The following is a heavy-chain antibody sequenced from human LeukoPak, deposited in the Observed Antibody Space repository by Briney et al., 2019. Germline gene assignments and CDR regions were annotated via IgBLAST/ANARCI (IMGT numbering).Heavy chain of an antibody. CDR3: ARAPISSSAFDI. CDR2: INHSGST. J-gene: IGHJ3*02. CDR1: GGSFSGYY. D-gene: IGHD3-3*01. Sequence: SETLSLTCAVYGGSFSGYYWSWIRQPPGKGLEWIGEINHSGSTNYNPSLKSRVTISVDTSKNQFSLKLSSVTAADTAVYYCARAPISSSAFDIWGQGTIVTVSS. V-gene: IGHV4-34*01.